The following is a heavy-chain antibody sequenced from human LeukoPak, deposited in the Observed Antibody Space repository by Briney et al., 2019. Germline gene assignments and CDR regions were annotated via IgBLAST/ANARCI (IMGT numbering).Heavy chain of an antibody. J-gene: IGHJ4*02. D-gene: IGHD3-10*01. CDR2: ISSSSSTI. CDR1: GFTFSSYS. CDR3: ARDVGDNGSGSALDY. V-gene: IGHV3-48*04. Sequence: PGGSLRLSCAASGFTFSSYSMNWVRQAPGKGLEWVSYISSSSSTIYYADSVKGRFTISRDNAKNSLYLQMNSLRAEDTAVYYCARDVGDNGSGSALDYWGQGTLVTVSS.